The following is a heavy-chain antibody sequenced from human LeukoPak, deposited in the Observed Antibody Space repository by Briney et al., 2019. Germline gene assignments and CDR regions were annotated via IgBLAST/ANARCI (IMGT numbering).Heavy chain of an antibody. CDR1: GYTFTSYG. D-gene: IGHD3-10*01. V-gene: IGHV1-18*01. Sequence: AASVKVSCKASGYTFTSYGISWVRQAPGQGLEWMGWISAYNGNTNYAQKLQGRVTMTTDTSTSTAYMELRSLRSDDTAVYYCARDQYYGSGSYYPYWGQGTLVTVSS. CDR3: ARDQYYGSGSYYPY. CDR2: ISAYNGNT. J-gene: IGHJ4*02.